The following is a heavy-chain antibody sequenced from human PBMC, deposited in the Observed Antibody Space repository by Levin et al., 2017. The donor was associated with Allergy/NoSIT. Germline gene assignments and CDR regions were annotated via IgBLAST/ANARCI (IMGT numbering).Heavy chain of an antibody. J-gene: IGHJ5*02. CDR1: GFTFSDYY. D-gene: IGHD3-10*01. CDR2: ISSSGRTI. Sequence: GGSLRLSCAVSGFTFSDYYMNWIRQAPGKGLEWVSYISSSGRTIDYADSVKGRFTISRDNAKNSLYLQMNSLRAEDTAVYYCARDRKPSSGRSSNWFDPWGQGTLVTVSS. CDR3: ARDRKPSSGRSSNWFDP. V-gene: IGHV3-11*01.